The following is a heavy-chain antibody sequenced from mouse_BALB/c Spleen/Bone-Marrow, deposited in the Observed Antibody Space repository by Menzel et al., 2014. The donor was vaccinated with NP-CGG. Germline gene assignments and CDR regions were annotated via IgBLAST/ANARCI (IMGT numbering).Heavy chain of an antibody. CDR2: ISSGGNYT. J-gene: IGHJ2*01. Sequence: EVQLVESGGGLVKPGGSLKLSCAASGFTFSSYAMSWVRQTPEKRLEWVATISSGGNYTYYPDSVKGRFTIPRDNAKNTLYLQMSSLRSEDTAMYYCARYYGSSYDYWGQGTTLTVSS. CDR3: ARYYGSSYDY. CDR1: GFTFSSYA. D-gene: IGHD1-1*01. V-gene: IGHV5-9-3*01.